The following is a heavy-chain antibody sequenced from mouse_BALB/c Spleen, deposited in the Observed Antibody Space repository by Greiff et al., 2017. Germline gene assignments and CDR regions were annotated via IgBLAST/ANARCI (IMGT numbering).Heavy chain of an antibody. V-gene: IGHV1-69*02. Sequence: QVQLQQPGAELVKPGAPVKLSCKASGYTFTSYWMNWVKQRPGRGLEWIGRIDPSDSETHYNQKFKDKATLTVDKSSSTAYIQLSSLTSEDSAVYYCARSEDRAWFAYWGQGTLVTVSA. CDR3: ARSEDRAWFAY. CDR1: GYTFTSYW. J-gene: IGHJ3*01. D-gene: IGHD2-14*01. CDR2: IDPSDSET.